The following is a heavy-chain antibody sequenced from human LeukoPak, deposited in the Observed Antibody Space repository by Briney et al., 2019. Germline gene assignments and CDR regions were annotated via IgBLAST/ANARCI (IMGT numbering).Heavy chain of an antibody. CDR1: GFTFNSYG. Sequence: GGSLRLSCAASGFTFNSYGMSWVRQAPGKGLEWVSAISGSGGSTYYADSVKGRFTISRDNSKNTLYLQMNSLRAEDTAVYYCAKDVGAAIVVPAASPHWGQGTLVTVSS. CDR3: AKDVGAAIVVPAASPH. V-gene: IGHV3-23*01. CDR2: ISGSGGST. J-gene: IGHJ4*02. D-gene: IGHD2-2*01.